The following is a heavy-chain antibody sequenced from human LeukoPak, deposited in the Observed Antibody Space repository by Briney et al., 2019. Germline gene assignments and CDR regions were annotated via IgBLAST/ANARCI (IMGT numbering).Heavy chain of an antibody. CDR1: GFTFRSHA. V-gene: IGHV3-23*01. Sequence: GGSLRLSCVGSGFTFRSHAMSWVRQAPEKGLEFVSGIYENGGTTYYADSVKGRFSISRDNSKNTLYLQMDSLRGKDTAVYYCAKDFRIGYSAHFDYWGQGALVTVSS. D-gene: IGHD2-21*01. CDR2: IYENGGTT. CDR3: AKDFRIGYSAHFDY. J-gene: IGHJ4*02.